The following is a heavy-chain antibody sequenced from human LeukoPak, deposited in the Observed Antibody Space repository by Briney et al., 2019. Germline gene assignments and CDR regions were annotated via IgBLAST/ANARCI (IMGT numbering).Heavy chain of an antibody. J-gene: IGHJ4*02. Sequence: GGSLRLSCAASGFTFSNAWMSWVRQAPGKGLEWVGRIKSKTDGGTTDYAAPVKGRFTISRDDSKNTLYLQMNSLKTEDTAVYYCTTRDDYDSSGPDYWGQGTLATVSS. V-gene: IGHV3-15*01. CDR1: GFTFSNAW. CDR2: IKSKTDGGTT. D-gene: IGHD3-22*01. CDR3: TTRDDYDSSGPDY.